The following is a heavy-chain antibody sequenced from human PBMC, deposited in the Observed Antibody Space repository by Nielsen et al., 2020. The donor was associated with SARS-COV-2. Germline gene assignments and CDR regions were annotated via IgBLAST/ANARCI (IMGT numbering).Heavy chain of an antibody. CDR3: VKGYNYDSSGYPLDY. CDR1: GFTFDDYA. J-gene: IGHJ4*02. Sequence: SLKISCAASGFTFDDYAMHWVRQAPGKGLEWVSVISWNGGNIGYADSVKGRFTISRDNAKNSLYLQMNSLRAEDTALYYCVKGYNYDSSGYPLDYWGQGTLVTVSS. V-gene: IGHV3-9*01. D-gene: IGHD3-22*01. CDR2: ISWNGGNI.